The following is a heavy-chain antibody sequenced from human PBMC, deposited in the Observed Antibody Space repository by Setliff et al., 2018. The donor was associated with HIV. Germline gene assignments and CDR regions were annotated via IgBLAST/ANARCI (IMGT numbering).Heavy chain of an antibody. CDR2: ISYGGNT. J-gene: IGHJ4*02. Sequence: LSLTCTVSGDSINSGPYSWGWIRQPPGKGLESIWSISYGGNTYYNPSLKSRVLISGDTSKNQFALKLSSVTAADTGVYYCARRAGFSEGSGYWFYWGQGTLVTVSS. CDR3: ARRAGFSEGSGYWFY. V-gene: IGHV4-39*01. CDR1: GDSINSGPYS. D-gene: IGHD3-22*01.